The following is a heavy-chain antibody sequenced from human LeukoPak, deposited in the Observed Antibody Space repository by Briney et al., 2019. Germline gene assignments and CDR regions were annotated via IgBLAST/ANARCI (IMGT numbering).Heavy chain of an antibody. D-gene: IGHD3-10*01. J-gene: IGHJ4*02. CDR1: GFTFSSYA. Sequence: GGSLRLSCAASGFTFSSYAMSWVRQAPGKGLEWVSAISGSGGSTYYADSVKGRFTISRDNSKNTLYLQMNSLRAEDTAVYYCANPWYYYGSGSEPFDYWGQGTLVTGSS. CDR3: ANPWYYYGSGSEPFDY. CDR2: ISGSGGST. V-gene: IGHV3-23*01.